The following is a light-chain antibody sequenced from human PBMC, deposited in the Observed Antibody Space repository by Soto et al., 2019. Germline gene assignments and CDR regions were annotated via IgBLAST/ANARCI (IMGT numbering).Light chain of an antibody. J-gene: IGLJ1*01. CDR3: SSYAGSNNFV. Sequence: QSALTQPPSASGSPGQSVPLSCTGTSSDVGGYNYVSWYQQHPGKAPKLMIYEVSKRPSGVPDRFSGSKSGNTASLTVSGLQAEDEADYYCSSYAGSNNFVFGTGTKVTVL. V-gene: IGLV2-8*01. CDR1: SSDVGGYNY. CDR2: EVS.